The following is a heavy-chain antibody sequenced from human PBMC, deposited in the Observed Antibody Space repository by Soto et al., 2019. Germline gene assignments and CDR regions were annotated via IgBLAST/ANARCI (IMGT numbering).Heavy chain of an antibody. CDR1: GFSIAIYW. V-gene: IGHV3-7*01. J-gene: IGHJ4*02. CDR2: TKEDGSEI. CDR3: ARDVGFDYVN. Sequence: GGSLRLSCAVSGFSIAIYWMSWVRQAPGKGLEWVATTKEDGSEIYYVDSVRGRFTISRDNAENSLYLQMNSLSAEDTAVYFCARDVGFDYVNWGQGTLVTVSS. D-gene: IGHD3-16*01.